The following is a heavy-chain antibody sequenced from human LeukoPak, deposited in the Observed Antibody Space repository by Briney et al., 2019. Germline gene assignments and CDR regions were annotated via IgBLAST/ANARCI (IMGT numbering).Heavy chain of an antibody. J-gene: IGHJ3*02. CDR2: ISYDGSNK. CDR3: AKDGGRSWSEGFLNDAFDI. CDR1: GFTFSSYG. D-gene: IGHD3-16*01. Sequence: GSLRLSCAASGFTFSSYGMHWVRQAPGKGLEWVAVISYDGSNKYYADSVKGRFTISRDNSKNTLYLQMNSLRAEDTAVYYCAKDGGRSWSEGFLNDAFDIWAKGQWSPSLQ. V-gene: IGHV3-30*18.